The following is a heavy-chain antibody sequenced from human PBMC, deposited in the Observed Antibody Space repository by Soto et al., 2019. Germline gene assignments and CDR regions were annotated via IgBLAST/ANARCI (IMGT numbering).Heavy chain of an antibody. V-gene: IGHV3-30-3*01. CDR3: ARSYDSSGFYSFDF. CDR1: GFSFGGYA. J-gene: IGHJ4*02. CDR2: ISYDGSNK. D-gene: IGHD3-22*01. Sequence: SLRLSCAASGFSFGGYAMHWVRQAPGKGLEWVAVISYDGSNKYYADSVKGRFTISRDNSKNTLFLQMNSLRAEDTAVYYCARSYDSSGFYSFDFWGRGTLVTVSS.